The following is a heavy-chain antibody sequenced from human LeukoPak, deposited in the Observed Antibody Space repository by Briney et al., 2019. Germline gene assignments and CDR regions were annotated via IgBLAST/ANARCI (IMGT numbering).Heavy chain of an antibody. D-gene: IGHD5-18*01. V-gene: IGHV4-34*01. CDR2: INHSGST. Sequence: KPSETLSLICAVYGGSFSGYYWSWIRQPLGKGLEWIGEINHSGSTNYNPSLKSRVTISVDTSKNQFSLKLSSVTAADTAVYYCARAWGYSYGYDYWGQGTLVTVSS. CDR1: GGSFSGYY. CDR3: ARAWGYSYGYDY. J-gene: IGHJ4*02.